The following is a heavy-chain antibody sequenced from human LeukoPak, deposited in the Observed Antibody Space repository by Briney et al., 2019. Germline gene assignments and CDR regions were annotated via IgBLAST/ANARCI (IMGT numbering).Heavy chain of an antibody. Sequence: PSQTLSLTCAISGDSVSSNSAAWNWIRQSPSRGLEWLGRTYYRSKWYNDYAVSVKSRITINPDTSKNQFSLQLNSVTPEDTAVHYCARKAFRTAMVGDYFDYWGQGTLVTVSS. CDR2: TYYRSKWYN. CDR1: GDSVSSNSAA. D-gene: IGHD5-18*01. V-gene: IGHV6-1*01. J-gene: IGHJ4*02. CDR3: ARKAFRTAMVGDYFDY.